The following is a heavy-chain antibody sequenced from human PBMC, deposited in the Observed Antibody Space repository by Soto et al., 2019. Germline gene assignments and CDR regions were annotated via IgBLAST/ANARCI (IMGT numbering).Heavy chain of an antibody. J-gene: IGHJ6*02. D-gene: IGHD6-19*01. CDR1: GAPFTPYS. V-gene: IGHV4-34*01. CDR2: VNHSAST. Sequence: QVLLRQWGAGLLRPSETLSLTCGVSGAPFTPYSWIWIRQPPGGGLAWSGEVNHSASTSYNASFTSRVTISLYTSSVQFSLHLAAMTAADTAVYYCARGWGATGYPRGWQRVAYYHSALDVWGHGNAVTVS. CDR3: ARGWGATGYPRGWQRVAYYHSALDV.